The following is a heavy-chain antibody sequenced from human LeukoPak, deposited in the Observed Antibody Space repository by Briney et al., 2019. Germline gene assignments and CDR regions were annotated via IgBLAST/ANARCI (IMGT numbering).Heavy chain of an antibody. J-gene: IGHJ4*02. CDR2: IYPGDSDT. CDR1: GYSFTGYW. CDR3: ARRGYCSSTSCRPYYFDY. D-gene: IGHD2-2*01. V-gene: IGHV5-51*01. Sequence: GESLKISCKGSGYSFTGYWIGWVRQMPGKGLEWMGIIYPGDSDTRYSPSFQGQVTISADKSISTAYLQWSSLKASDTAMYYCARRGYCSSTSCRPYYFDYWGQGTLVTVSS.